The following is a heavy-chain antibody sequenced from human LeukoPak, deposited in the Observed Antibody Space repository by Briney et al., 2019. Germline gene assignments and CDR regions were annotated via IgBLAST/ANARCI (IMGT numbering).Heavy chain of an antibody. CDR1: GGSFSGYY. V-gene: IGHV4-34*01. CDR2: INHSGST. Sequence: PSETLSLTCAVYGGSFSGYYWSWIRQPPGKGLEWIGEINHSGSTNYNPSLKSRVTISVDTSKNQFSLKLSSVTAADTAVYYCAREGFGELLRYNWFDPWGQGTLVTVSS. J-gene: IGHJ5*02. CDR3: AREGFGELLRYNWFDP. D-gene: IGHD3-10*01.